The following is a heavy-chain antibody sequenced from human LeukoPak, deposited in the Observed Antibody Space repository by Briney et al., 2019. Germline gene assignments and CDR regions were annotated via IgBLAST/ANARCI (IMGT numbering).Heavy chain of an antibody. CDR1: GFTVSSNY. J-gene: IGHJ4*02. CDR3: ASQRYCTNGICYRKYYFDY. V-gene: IGHV3-66*04. Sequence: GGSLRLSCAASGFTVSSNYMSWVRQAPGKGLEWVSLIYSGDNTYYPDSVKGRFTVSRDNSKNTLYLQMNSLRAEDTAVYFCASQRYCTNGICYRKYYFDYWGQGTLVTVSS. D-gene: IGHD2-8*01. CDR2: IYSGDNT.